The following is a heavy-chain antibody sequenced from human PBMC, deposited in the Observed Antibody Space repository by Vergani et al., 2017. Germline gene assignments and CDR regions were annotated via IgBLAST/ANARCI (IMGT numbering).Heavy chain of an antibody. J-gene: IGHJ4*02. V-gene: IGHV1-69*13. Sequence: QVQLVQSGAEVKKPGSSVKVSCKASGGTFSTYAITWVRQAPGQGLEWMGGIIPIFGTANYAQKFQDRVTITADESTSTAYMELGSLRSEDTAVYYCARLPHCSSTSCYALNYWGQGTLVTVSS. D-gene: IGHD2-2*01. CDR3: ARLPHCSSTSCYALNY. CDR2: IIPIFGTA. CDR1: GGTFSTYA.